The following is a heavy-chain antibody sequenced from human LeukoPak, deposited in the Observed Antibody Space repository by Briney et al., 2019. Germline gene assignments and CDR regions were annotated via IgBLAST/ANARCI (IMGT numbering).Heavy chain of an antibody. CDR3: ASKDGYAHAFDI. Sequence: SETLSLTCTVSGGSISSYYWSWIRQPPGKGLEWIGYIYYSGSTNYNPSLKSRVTISVDTSKNQFSLKLSSVTAADTAEYYCASKDGYAHAFDIWGQGTMVTVSS. V-gene: IGHV4-59*01. J-gene: IGHJ3*02. D-gene: IGHD5-24*01. CDR2: IYYSGST. CDR1: GGSISSYY.